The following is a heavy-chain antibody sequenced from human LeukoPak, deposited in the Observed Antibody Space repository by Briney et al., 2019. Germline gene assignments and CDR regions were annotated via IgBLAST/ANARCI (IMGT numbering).Heavy chain of an antibody. Sequence: YPSETLSLTCTVSGGSIISGANYWSWIRQRPGRGLEWIGYIYSSGHTYHNPSLRSRVFLSVDTSKRQLSLKLTSATAADTAVYYCARAPSVDWYKFQLWGQGTLVTVSS. CDR3: ARAPSVDWYKFQL. CDR2: IYSSGHT. J-gene: IGHJ1*01. D-gene: IGHD1-14*01. V-gene: IGHV4-31*03. CDR1: GGSIISGANY.